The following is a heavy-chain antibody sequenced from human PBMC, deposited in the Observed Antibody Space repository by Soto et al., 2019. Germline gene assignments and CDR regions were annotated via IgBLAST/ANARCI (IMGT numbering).Heavy chain of an antibody. V-gene: IGHV3-30*03. D-gene: IGHD1-26*01. J-gene: IGHJ3*02. CDR1: GFTFSIYG. CDR3: ARDRRLYYSDAFDI. Sequence: QVQLVESGGGVVQPGRSLRLSCAASGFTFSIYGRHWVRHAPGKGLEWVAMISFDGSEKYYTDSVKGRFHISRDSSKNTMYLQMDSLRVEDTAVYYCARDRRLYYSDAFDIWGQGTTVTVSS. CDR2: ISFDGSEK.